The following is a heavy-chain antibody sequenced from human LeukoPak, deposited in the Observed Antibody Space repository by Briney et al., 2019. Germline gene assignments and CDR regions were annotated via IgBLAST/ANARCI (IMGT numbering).Heavy chain of an antibody. D-gene: IGHD6-6*01. CDR2: IIPILGIA. Sequence: SSVKASCKASGGTFSSYTISWVRQAPGQGLEWMGRIIPILGIANYAQKFQGRVTITADKSTSTAYMELSSLRSEDTAVYYCARGSRSSSSSKLFDYWGQGTLVTVSS. CDR1: GGTFSSYT. V-gene: IGHV1-69*02. CDR3: ARGSRSSSSSKLFDY. J-gene: IGHJ4*02.